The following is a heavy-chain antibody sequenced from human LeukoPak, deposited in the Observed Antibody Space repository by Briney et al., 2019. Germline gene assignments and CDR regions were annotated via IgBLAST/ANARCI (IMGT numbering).Heavy chain of an antibody. CDR1: GFTFSIYS. CDR3: ARVSGFSGLAFDY. Sequence: GGSLRLSCAVSGFTFSIYSVNWVHQAPGKGLEWVSSISGSSSSIYYADSLKGRFTISRDNAKNSLYLQMNSLRAEDTAVYYCARVSGFSGLAFDYWGQGTLVTVSS. J-gene: IGHJ4*02. V-gene: IGHV3-21*01. CDR2: ISGSSSSI. D-gene: IGHD3-22*01.